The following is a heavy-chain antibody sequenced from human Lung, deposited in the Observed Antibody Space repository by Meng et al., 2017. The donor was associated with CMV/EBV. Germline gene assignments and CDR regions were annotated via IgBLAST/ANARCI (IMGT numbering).Heavy chain of an antibody. V-gene: IGHV3-30*02. CDR3: AKAVFGVVIDY. CDR2: IHFDGSNE. Sequence: GESXKISCAASGFTLKYYGMHWVRQAPGKGLEWVAFIHFDGSNEHYADSVTGRFTISRDNSKNMLYLEMNSLRVEDTAVYYCAKAVFGVVIDYWGQGTLVTVSS. CDR1: GFTLKYYG. J-gene: IGHJ4*02. D-gene: IGHD3-3*01.